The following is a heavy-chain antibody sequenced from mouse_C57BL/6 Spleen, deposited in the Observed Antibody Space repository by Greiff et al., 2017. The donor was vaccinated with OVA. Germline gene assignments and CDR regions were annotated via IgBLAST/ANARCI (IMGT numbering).Heavy chain of an antibody. CDR1: GYTFTSYW. D-gene: IGHD2-4*01. CDR2: IDPSDSYT. CDR3: ARTGMITTRAYFDY. Sequence: QVQLQQPGAELVRPGTSVKLSCKASGYTFTSYWMHWVKQRPGQGLEWIGVIDPSDSYTNYNQKFKGKATLTVDTSSSTAYMQLSSLTSEDSAVYYCARTGMITTRAYFDYWGQGTTLTVSS. J-gene: IGHJ2*01. V-gene: IGHV1-59*01.